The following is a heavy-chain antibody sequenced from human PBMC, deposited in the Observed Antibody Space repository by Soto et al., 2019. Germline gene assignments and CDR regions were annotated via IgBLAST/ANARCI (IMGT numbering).Heavy chain of an antibody. Sequence: PGGSLRLSCAASGFTLRSYWMSWVRQAPGKGLEWLAPIKTDASAKKNVDSVKGRFTVSRDNAKNSLYLQMDSLRAEDTAVYYCTRDSVYGGGSSVHDCLDCWGRGNLVTVSS. CDR1: GFTLRSYW. CDR3: TRDSVYGGGSSVHDCLDC. D-gene: IGHD3-10*01. V-gene: IGHV3-7*01. CDR2: IKTDASAK. J-gene: IGHJ4*01.